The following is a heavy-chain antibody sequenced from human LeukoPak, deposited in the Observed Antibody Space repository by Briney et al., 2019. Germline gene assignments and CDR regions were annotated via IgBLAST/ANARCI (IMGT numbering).Heavy chain of an antibody. CDR1: GYSINNYW. CDR2: VYPADSDI. J-gene: IGHJ5*02. CDR3: ARQEYCSGGSCYTRFDP. V-gene: IGHV5-51*01. D-gene: IGHD2-15*01. Sequence: GESLKISCKGSGYSINNYWIGWVRQMPGKGLEWMGIVYPADSDIRYSPSFQGQVTISADKSISTAYLQWSSLKASDTAMYYCARQEYCSGGSCYTRFDPWGQGTLVTVSS.